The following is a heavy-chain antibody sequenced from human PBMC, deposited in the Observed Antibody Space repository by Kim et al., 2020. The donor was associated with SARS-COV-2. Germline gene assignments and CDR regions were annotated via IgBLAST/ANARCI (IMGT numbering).Heavy chain of an antibody. J-gene: IGHJ4*02. D-gene: IGHD3-10*01. CDR1: GFTFSSYS. V-gene: IGHV3-21*01. Sequence: GGSLRLSCAASGFTFSSYSMNWVRQAPGKGLEWVSSISSSSSYIYYADSVKGRFTISRDNAKNSLYLQMNSLRAEDTAVYYCARMIMVRGADVDYWGQGTLVTVSS. CDR3: ARMIMVRGADVDY. CDR2: ISSSSSYI.